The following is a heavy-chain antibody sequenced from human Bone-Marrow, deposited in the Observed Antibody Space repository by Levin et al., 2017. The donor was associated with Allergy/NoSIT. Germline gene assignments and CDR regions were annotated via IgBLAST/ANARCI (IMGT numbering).Heavy chain of an antibody. D-gene: IGHD4-11*01. J-gene: IGHJ4*02. CDR2: IRSSDDST. CDR3: ATFDYSSYGYYFDY. CDR1: GFNFRAYA. Sequence: PGGSLRLSCAVSGFNFRAYAMTWVRQAPGKGLEWVSTIRSSDDSTYYRDSVKGRFIVSRDSSEDTLYLDMHSLRAEDTALYYCATFDYSSYGYYFDYWGQGTPVTVSS. V-gene: IGHV3-23*01.